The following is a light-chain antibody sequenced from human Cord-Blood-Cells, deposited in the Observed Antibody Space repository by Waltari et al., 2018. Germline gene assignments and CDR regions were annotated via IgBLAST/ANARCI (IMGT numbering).Light chain of an antibody. CDR2: KVS. CDR3: MQGTHWPYT. J-gene: IGKJ2*01. V-gene: IGKV2-30*02. CDR1: QRLVHSDGNHY. Sequence: DVVMTPSPLSLPVTLGQPASISCRSRQRLVHSDGNHYLNWFQQRPGQSPRRLIYKVSNRDSGVPDRFSGSGSGTDFTLKISRVEAEDVGVYYCMQGTHWPYTFGQGTKLEIK.